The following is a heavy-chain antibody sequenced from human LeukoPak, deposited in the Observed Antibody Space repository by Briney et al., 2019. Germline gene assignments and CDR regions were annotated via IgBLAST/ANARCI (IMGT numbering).Heavy chain of an antibody. D-gene: IGHD6-19*01. CDR3: ARGTAVAVDY. Sequence: GGSLRLSCAASGFTFSSYAMHWVRQAPGKGLEWVAVISYDGSNKYYADSVKGRFTISRDNSKNTLYLQMNSLRAEDTAVFYCARGTAVAVDYWGQGTLVTVSS. CDR2: ISYDGSNK. J-gene: IGHJ4*02. CDR1: GFTFSSYA. V-gene: IGHV3-30-3*01.